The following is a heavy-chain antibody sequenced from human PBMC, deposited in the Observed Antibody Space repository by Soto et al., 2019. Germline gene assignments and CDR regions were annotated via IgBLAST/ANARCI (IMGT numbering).Heavy chain of an antibody. J-gene: IGHJ4*02. CDR1: GGSISSYY. CDR2: IYYSGST. D-gene: IGHD6-19*01. CDR3: ARGREQWLATDY. V-gene: IGHV4-59*01. Sequence: SETLSLTCTVSGGSISSYYWSWIRQPPGKGLEWIGYIYYSGSTNYNPSLKSRVTISVDTSKNQFSLKLSSVTAADTAVYYWARGREQWLATDYWGQGTLVTVSS.